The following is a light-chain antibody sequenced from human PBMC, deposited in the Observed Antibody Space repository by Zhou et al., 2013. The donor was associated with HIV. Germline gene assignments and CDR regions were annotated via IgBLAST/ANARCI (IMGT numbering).Light chain of an antibody. CDR3: LQHNSLPQT. V-gene: IGKV1-17*01. CDR2: SAS. CDR1: QGIRNG. Sequence: DIQMTQSPSSLSASVGDRVTITCRASQGIRNGLGWYQQKPGKAPKRLIYSASSLQSGVPSRFSGSGSGTEFTLTISSLQLEDFATYYCLQHNSLPQTFGQGTKVEIK. J-gene: IGKJ1*01.